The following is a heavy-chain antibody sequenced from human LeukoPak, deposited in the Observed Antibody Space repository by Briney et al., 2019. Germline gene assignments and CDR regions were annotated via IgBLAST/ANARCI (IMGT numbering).Heavy chain of an antibody. Sequence: SQTLSLTCTVYGGSISSGDYYWSWIRQPPGKGLEWIAYMYYSGSTYYNPSLKSRVTMSADTSKNRLSLKLSSVTAADTAVYYCARPYYYDSRIDPWGQGILVTVSS. CDR1: GGSISSGDYY. J-gene: IGHJ5*02. CDR3: ARPYYYDSRIDP. CDR2: MYYSGST. V-gene: IGHV4-30-4*01. D-gene: IGHD3-22*01.